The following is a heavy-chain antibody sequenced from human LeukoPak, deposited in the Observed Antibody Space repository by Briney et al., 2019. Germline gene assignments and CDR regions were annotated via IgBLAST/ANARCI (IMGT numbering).Heavy chain of an antibody. V-gene: IGHV3-33*03. CDR1: GFTFSHFG. Sequence: AGSLRLSCAASGFTFSHFGFHWVSQAPGKGLEWVAVIWSDGTNKYYGNSVKGRFTIHRDDSQNRVYLQMNNLRVDDTAIYFCAKDAQRGFDYSNSLEYWGQGSPVTVSS. CDR2: IWSDGTNK. J-gene: IGHJ4*02. D-gene: IGHD4-11*01. CDR3: AKDAQRGFDYSNSLEY.